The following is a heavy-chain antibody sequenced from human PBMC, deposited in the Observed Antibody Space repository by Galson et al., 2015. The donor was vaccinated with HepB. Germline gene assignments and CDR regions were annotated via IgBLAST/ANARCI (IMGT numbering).Heavy chain of an antibody. CDR2: ISYDGSNK. V-gene: IGHV3-30*09. CDR1: GFTFSSYA. CDR3: AKGTLISIVAVVY. J-gene: IGHJ4*02. Sequence: SLRLSCAASGFTFSSYAMHWVRQAPGKGLEWVAVISYDGSNKYYADSVKGRFAISRDNSKNTLYLQMNSLRAEDTAVYYCAKGTLISIVAVVYWGQGTLVTVSS. D-gene: IGHD2-21*01.